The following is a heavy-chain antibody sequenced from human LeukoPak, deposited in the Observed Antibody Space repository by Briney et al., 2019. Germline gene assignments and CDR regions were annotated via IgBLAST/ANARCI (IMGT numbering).Heavy chain of an antibody. J-gene: IGHJ4*02. V-gene: IGHV1-3*01. CDR3: ARGPLRFAYFDY. CDR2: INAGNGNT. D-gene: IGHD3-3*01. CDR1: GYTFTSYA. Sequence: APVKVSCKASGYTFTSYAMHWVRQAPGQRLEWMGWINAGNGNTKYSQKFQGRVTITRDTSASTAYMELSSLRSEDTAVYYCARGPLRFAYFDYWGQGTLVTVSS.